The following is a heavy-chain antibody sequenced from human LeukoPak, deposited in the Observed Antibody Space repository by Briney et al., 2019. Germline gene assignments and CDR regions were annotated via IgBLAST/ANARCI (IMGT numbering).Heavy chain of an antibody. D-gene: IGHD6-19*01. CDR1: GGSFSGYY. CDR3: AREQWLVRYYYYGMDV. V-gene: IGHV4-34*01. Sequence: SETLSLTCAVYGGSFSGYYWSWIRQPPGKGLEWVGEINHSGSTNYNPSLKSRVTISVDTSKNQFSLKLSSVTAADTAMYYCAREQWLVRYYYYGMDVWGQGTTVTVSS. CDR2: INHSGST. J-gene: IGHJ6*02.